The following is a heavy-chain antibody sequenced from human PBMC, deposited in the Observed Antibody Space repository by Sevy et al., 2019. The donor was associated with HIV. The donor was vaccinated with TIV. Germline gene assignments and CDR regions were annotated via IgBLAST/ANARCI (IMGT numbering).Heavy chain of an antibody. J-gene: IGHJ4*02. CDR1: GFTFSSFW. Sequence: GGSLRLSCAASGFTFSSFWMHWVRQAPGKGLEWVANIKQDGSEKDYVHSVKGRFTISRDNAKNSLYLQMNSLRAEDTAVYYCAREIGGGNSFWGQGTLVTVSS. V-gene: IGHV3-7*01. CDR3: AREIGGGNSF. D-gene: IGHD1-1*01. CDR2: IKQDGSEK.